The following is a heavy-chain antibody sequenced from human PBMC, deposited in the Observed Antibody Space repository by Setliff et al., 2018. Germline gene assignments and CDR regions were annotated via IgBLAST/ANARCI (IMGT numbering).Heavy chain of an antibody. CDR3: ARLPRTVTHFDY. D-gene: IGHD4-17*01. V-gene: IGHV4-59*01. CDR2: IFYSGSS. CDR1: GVSIRSYY. Sequence: PSETLSLTCTVSGVSIRSYYWSWIRQPPGKGLEWIGYIFYSGSSNYNPSLQSRVSISVDTSKNQLSLKLDSLTAADTAVYFCARLPRTVTHFDYWGQGALVTSP. J-gene: IGHJ4*02.